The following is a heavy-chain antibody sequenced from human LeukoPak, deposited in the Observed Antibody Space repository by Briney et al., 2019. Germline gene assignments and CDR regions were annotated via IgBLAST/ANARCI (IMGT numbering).Heavy chain of an antibody. CDR1: GGTFSSYA. V-gene: IGHV1-69*13. J-gene: IGHJ5*02. Sequence: SSVKVSCKASGGTFSSYAISWVRQAPGQGLEWMGGIIPIFGTANYAHKFQETVTIIADQSTSTAYMELSSLGSEDTAVYYCASGYCSSNSCYHFDLWGQGTLVTVSS. CDR2: IIPIFGTA. D-gene: IGHD2-2*01. CDR3: ASGYCSSNSCYHFDL.